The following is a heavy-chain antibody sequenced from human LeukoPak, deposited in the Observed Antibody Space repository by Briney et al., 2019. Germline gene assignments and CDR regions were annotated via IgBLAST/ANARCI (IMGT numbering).Heavy chain of an antibody. V-gene: IGHV5-51*01. CDR3: AGAIVGAATKFDI. CDR1: GYSFPTYW. CDR2: IYPGDSDG. D-gene: IGHD1-26*01. J-gene: IGHJ3*02. Sequence: GESLKISCKGSGYSFPTYWIAWVRQKPGKGLEWMGIIYPGDSDGRYSPSFQGQVTISADRSTITTYLEWNSLKASDTAMYYCAGAIVGAATKFDIWGQGTMVTVSS.